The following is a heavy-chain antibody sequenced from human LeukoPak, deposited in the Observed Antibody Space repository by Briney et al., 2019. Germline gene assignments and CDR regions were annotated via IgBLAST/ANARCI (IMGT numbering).Heavy chain of an antibody. CDR3: ARLTYDYGDRRSNWFDP. CDR2: IYYSGRT. J-gene: IGHJ5*02. D-gene: IGHD4-17*01. V-gene: IGHV4-59*08. Sequence: PSETLSPTCAVYGGSFSGYYWSWNRQPPGKGLEWIGYIYYSGRTYYNPSLKSRVTISIDTSKNQFSLKLTSVTVADTAVYYCARLTYDYGDRRSNWFDPWGQGTLVTVSS. CDR1: GGSFSGYY.